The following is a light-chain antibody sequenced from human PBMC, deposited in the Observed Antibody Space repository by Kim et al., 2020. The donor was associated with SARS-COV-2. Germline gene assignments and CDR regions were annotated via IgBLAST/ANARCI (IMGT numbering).Light chain of an antibody. CDR2: QAS. CDR3: QHYSSYPYT. CDR1: QNIGTY. J-gene: IGKJ2*01. V-gene: IGKV1-5*03. Sequence: IQMTQSTSTLAASVGDRVTISCRASQNIGTYLAWYQHKPGKAPTLLVYQASSLEGGVPSRFSGSGSETEFILTINSLQPDDFATYYCQHYSSYPYTCGQGTKLEIK.